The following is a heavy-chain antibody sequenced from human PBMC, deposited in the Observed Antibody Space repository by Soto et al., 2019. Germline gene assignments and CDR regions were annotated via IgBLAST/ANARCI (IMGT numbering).Heavy chain of an antibody. CDR1: GGSVSSGSYY. CDR3: ARDGDYYGSGSYLAFDY. Sequence: QVQLQESGPGLVKPSETLSLTCTVSGGSVSSGSYYWRWIRQPPGKGLEWSGYIYYSGGTNYNPSLKGRVTMSLHTSKNQFSLKLSSVTAADTAVYYCARDGDYYGSGSYLAFDYWGQGTLVTVSS. CDR2: IYYSGGT. V-gene: IGHV4-61*01. D-gene: IGHD3-10*01. J-gene: IGHJ4*02.